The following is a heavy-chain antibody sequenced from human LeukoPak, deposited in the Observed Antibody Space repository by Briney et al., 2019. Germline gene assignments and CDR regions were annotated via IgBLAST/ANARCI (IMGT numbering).Heavy chain of an antibody. Sequence: SETLSLTCTVSGGSISSYYWSWIRQPPGKGLEWIGYIYTSGSTNYNPSLKSRVTISVDTSKNQFSLKLSSVTAADTAVYYCARSRSGIAAAEYNYWGQGTLVTVSS. V-gene: IGHV4-4*09. J-gene: IGHJ4*02. CDR3: ARSRSGIAAAEYNY. D-gene: IGHD6-13*01. CDR2: IYTSGST. CDR1: GGSISSYY.